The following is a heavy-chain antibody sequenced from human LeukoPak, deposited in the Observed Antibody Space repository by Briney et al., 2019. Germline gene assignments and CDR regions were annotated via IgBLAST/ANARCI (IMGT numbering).Heavy chain of an antibody. Sequence: ASVKVSCRASGYTFTGNYMHWVRQAPGHGLEWMGRINPNSGGTNYAQKFQGRVTMTRDTSISTAYMELSRLRSDDTAVYYCAKGDSSGFDYWGQGTLVTVSS. CDR2: INPNSGGT. CDR1: GYTFTGNY. D-gene: IGHD6-25*01. V-gene: IGHV1-2*06. J-gene: IGHJ4*02. CDR3: AKGDSSGFDY.